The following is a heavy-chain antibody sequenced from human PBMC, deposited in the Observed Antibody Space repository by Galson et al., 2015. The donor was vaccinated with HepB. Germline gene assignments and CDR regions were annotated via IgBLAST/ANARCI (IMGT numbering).Heavy chain of an antibody. CDR3: AKDLVGAYYYDSSGY. CDR1: GFTFSSYA. V-gene: IGHV3-23*01. Sequence: SLRLSCAASGFTFSSYAMSWVRQAPGKGLEWVSAISGSGGSTYYADSVKGRFTISRDNSKDTLYLQMSSLRAEDTAVYYCAKDLVGAYYYDSSGYWGQGTLVTVSS. CDR2: ISGSGGST. J-gene: IGHJ4*02. D-gene: IGHD3-22*01.